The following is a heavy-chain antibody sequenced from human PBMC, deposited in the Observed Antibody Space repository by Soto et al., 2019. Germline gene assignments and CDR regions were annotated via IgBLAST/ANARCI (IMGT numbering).Heavy chain of an antibody. Sequence: EVQLVESGGGLVKPGGSLRLSCAASGFTFSSYSMNWVRQAPGKGLEWVSSISSSSSYTNYADSVKGRFTISRDNAKNSLYLQMNSLRAEDTAVYYCARIPKYCSSTSCYHYYYGMDVWGQGTTVTVSS. CDR2: ISSSSSYT. CDR3: ARIPKYCSSTSCYHYYYGMDV. J-gene: IGHJ6*02. D-gene: IGHD2-2*01. CDR1: GFTFSSYS. V-gene: IGHV3-21*01.